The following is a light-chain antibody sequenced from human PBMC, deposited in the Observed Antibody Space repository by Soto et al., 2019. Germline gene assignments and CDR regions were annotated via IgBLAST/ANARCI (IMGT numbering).Light chain of an antibody. V-gene: IGKV1-5*01. J-gene: IGKJ1*01. CDR1: RSISDW. Sequence: DIQMTQSPSSLSPSVGDRVTITCRASRSISDWLAWYQQKPGKAPELLIFDASNLKSGVSSRFSGSGSGTEFTLTISRLQPDDVETYYCLQYSSHYWTFGQGTKVNI. CDR2: DAS. CDR3: LQYSSHYWT.